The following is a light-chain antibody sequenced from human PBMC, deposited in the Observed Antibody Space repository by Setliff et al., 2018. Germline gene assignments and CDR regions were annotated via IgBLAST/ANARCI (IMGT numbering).Light chain of an antibody. CDR2: EVI. CDR1: SSDVGYYNY. J-gene: IGLJ1*01. CDR3: TSYAGSNSYV. Sequence: QSVLTQPPCASGSPGQSVTISCTGTSSDVGYYNYVSWYQQHPGKAPKLMIFEVIKRPSGVPDRFSGSKSGNTASLTVSGLQAEDEADYYCTSYAGSNSYVFGTGTKVTVL. V-gene: IGLV2-8*01.